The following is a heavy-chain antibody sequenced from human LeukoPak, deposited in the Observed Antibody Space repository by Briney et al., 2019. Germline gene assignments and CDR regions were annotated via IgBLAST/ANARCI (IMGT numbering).Heavy chain of an antibody. D-gene: IGHD6-6*01. CDR2: IKQDGSEK. J-gene: IGHJ6*03. CDR3: ARAEYSSSFYYYYYMDV. V-gene: IGHV3-7*01. CDR1: GFNFSSYW. Sequence: GGSLRLSCAASGFNFSSYWMSWVRQAPGKGLEWVANIKQDGSEKYYVDSVKGRFTISRDNAKNSLYLQMNSLRAEDTAVYYCARAEYSSSFYYYYYMDVWGKGTTVTVSS.